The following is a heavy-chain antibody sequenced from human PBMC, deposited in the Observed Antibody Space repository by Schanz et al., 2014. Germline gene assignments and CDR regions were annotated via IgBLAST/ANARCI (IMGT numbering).Heavy chain of an antibody. CDR3: ARGARQYSGSYSPSDY. CDR2: ISGSDNYI. J-gene: IGHJ4*02. D-gene: IGHD1-26*01. V-gene: IGHV3-21*05. Sequence: EVQLVESGGGLVKPGGSLRLSCAASGFTFSYYNMNWVRQAPGKGLEWVSYISGSDNYINYADSVKGRFTISRDNAKNSLFLLMSSLRAEASAVYYCARGARQYSGSYSPSDYWGQGTLVTVSS. CDR1: GFTFSYYN.